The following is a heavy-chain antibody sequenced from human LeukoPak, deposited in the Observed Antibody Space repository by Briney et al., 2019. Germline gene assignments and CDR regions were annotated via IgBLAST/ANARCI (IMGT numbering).Heavy chain of an antibody. CDR3: AQSIAVPRIPTFDV. J-gene: IGHJ3*01. D-gene: IGHD6-19*01. V-gene: IGHV1-18*01. CDR2: ISAYNGNT. CDR1: GYTFTSYG. Sequence: GASVKVSCKASGYTFTSYGISWVRQAPGQGREWMGWISAYNGNTNYAQKLQGRVTMTTDTSTSTAYMELRSLRSDDTAVYYCAQSIAVPRIPTFDVWGQGTVVAVSS.